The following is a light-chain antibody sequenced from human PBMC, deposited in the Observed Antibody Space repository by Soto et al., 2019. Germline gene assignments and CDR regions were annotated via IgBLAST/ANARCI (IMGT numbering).Light chain of an antibody. Sequence: QSVLTQPPSVSAAPGQTVTVSCSGNSSNIGNSYVSWYQQFPGTAPRLLIYDDNKRPSGIRDRFSGSKSGTSATLAITGLQTGDEAVYYCGTWYSSLTNGRAVFGGGTKLTVL. CDR3: GTWYSSLTNGRAV. J-gene: IGLJ3*02. V-gene: IGLV1-51*01. CDR2: DDN. CDR1: SSNIGNSY.